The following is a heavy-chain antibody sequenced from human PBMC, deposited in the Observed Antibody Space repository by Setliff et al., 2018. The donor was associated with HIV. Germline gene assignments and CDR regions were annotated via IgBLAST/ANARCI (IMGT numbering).Heavy chain of an antibody. V-gene: IGHV5-51*01. J-gene: IGHJ4*02. CDR1: GYSFTSHW. Sequence: GESLKISCKGSGYSFTSHWIGWVRQMPGKGLEWMGIIYPGDSDTRYSPSFQGQVTISADKSISTAYLQWTSLKASDTAVYFCARQDGRAQYYFDSWGQGTLVTVSS. CDR3: ARQDGRAQYYFDS. CDR2: IYPGDSDT. D-gene: IGHD3-10*01.